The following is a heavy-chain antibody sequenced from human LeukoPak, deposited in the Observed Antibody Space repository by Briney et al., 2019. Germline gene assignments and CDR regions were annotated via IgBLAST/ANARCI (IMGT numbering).Heavy chain of an antibody. Sequence: GGSLRLSCAASGFTFSSYNMNWLRHTPGKGLQWVSYMSSSGTTIYYADSVKGRYTISRDNVKNSLYLQMDSLRDEDTAIYYCARMDRGAYNSPYYFDYWGQGTLVTVSS. D-gene: IGHD5-24*01. J-gene: IGHJ4*02. CDR3: ARMDRGAYNSPYYFDY. CDR2: MSSSGTTI. CDR1: GFTFSSYN. V-gene: IGHV3-48*02.